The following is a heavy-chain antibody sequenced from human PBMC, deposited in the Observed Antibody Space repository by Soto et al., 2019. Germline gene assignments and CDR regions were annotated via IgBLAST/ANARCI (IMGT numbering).Heavy chain of an antibody. D-gene: IGHD6-6*01. Sequence: EVQLVESGGGLVKPGGSLRLSCAASGFTFSSYSMNWVRQAPGKGLEWVSSISSSSSYIYYADSVKGRFTISRDNAKNSLYLQMNSLRAEDTAVYYCARGGSSLSEFDPWGQGTLVTVSS. CDR1: GFTFSSYS. V-gene: IGHV3-21*01. J-gene: IGHJ5*02. CDR3: ARGGSSLSEFDP. CDR2: ISSSSSYI.